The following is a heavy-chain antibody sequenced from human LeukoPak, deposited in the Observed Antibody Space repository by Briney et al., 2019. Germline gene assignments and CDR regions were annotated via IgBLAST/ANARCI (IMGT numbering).Heavy chain of an antibody. V-gene: IGHV3-9*01. J-gene: IGHJ4*02. CDR3: AKDKSYYDEGTVDY. CDR1: GFTFDDYA. CDR2: ISWNSGSI. Sequence: PGGSLRLPCAASGFTFDDYAMHWVRQAPGKGLEWVSGISWNSGSIGYADSVKGRFTISRDNAKNSLYLQMNSLRAEDTALYYCAKDKSYYDEGTVDYWGQGTLVTVSS. D-gene: IGHD3-22*01.